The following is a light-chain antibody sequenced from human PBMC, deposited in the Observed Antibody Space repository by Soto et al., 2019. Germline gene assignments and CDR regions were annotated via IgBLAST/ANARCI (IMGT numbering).Light chain of an antibody. CDR1: SSNIGSNY. Sequence: QSALPQPPSASGTPGQRVTISCSGSSSNIGSNYVYWYQQLPGTAPKLLIYRNNQRPSGVPDRFSGSKSGTSASLAISGLRSEDEADYYCAAWDDSLSVRYVFGTGTKVTVL. CDR3: AAWDDSLSVRYV. V-gene: IGLV1-47*01. J-gene: IGLJ1*01. CDR2: RNN.